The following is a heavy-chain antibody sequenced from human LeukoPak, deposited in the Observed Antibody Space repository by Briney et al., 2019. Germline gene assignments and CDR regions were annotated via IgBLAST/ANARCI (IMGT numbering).Heavy chain of an antibody. CDR2: IYSSGSA. J-gene: IGHJ4*02. V-gene: IGHV4-61*02. CDR1: GDSISIGNYY. CDR3: ARRFGL. Sequence: SETLSLTCTVSGDSISIGNYYWNWIRQSTGRGLEWIGLIYSSGSAPYNPSFTRRVTISLETSKNHFSLKLNSVTAADTAVYYCARRFGLWGRGTLVTVSS. D-gene: IGHD3-10*01.